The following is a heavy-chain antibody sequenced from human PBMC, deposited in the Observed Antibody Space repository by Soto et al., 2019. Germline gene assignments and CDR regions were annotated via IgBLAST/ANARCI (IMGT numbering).Heavy chain of an antibody. CDR2: IWYDGSNK. Sequence: GGSLRLSCAASGFTFSSYGMHWVRQAPGKGLEWVAVIWYDGSNKYYADSVKGRFTISRDNSKNTLYLQMNSLRAEDTAVYYCARDWTPGFEYYFDSWGQGTLVTVSS. J-gene: IGHJ4*02. D-gene: IGHD3-9*01. V-gene: IGHV3-33*01. CDR3: ARDWTPGFEYYFDS. CDR1: GFTFSSYG.